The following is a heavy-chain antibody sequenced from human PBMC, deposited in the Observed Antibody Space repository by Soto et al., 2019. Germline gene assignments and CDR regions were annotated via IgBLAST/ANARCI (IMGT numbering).Heavy chain of an antibody. Sequence: QVQLVQSGAEVKKPGSSVKVSCEASGGTFSGHAISWVRQAPGQGPEWMGGLIPLFGTTQHAQNFQDRLTITADKSTSTAYIELSRLRFEDTAIYYCARGPNWSYGFESRGQGILVTVSS. V-gene: IGHV1-69*06. CDR2: LIPLFGTT. CDR3: ARGPNWSYGFES. D-gene: IGHD2-21*01. CDR1: GGTFSGHA. J-gene: IGHJ4*02.